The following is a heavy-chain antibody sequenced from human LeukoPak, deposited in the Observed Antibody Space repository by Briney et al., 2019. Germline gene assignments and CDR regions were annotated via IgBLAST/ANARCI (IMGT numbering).Heavy chain of an antibody. D-gene: IGHD5-18*01. CDR3: ARGHSYGNYYYYMDV. CDR1: GYTFTGYY. J-gene: IGHJ6*03. V-gene: IGHV1-2*02. CDR2: INPNSGGT. Sequence: ASVKVSCKASGYTFTGYYMHWVRQAPGQGLEWMGWINPNSGGTNYAQKFQGRVTMTGDTSISTAYMELSRLRSDDTAVYYCARGHSYGNYYYYMDVWGKGTTVTISS.